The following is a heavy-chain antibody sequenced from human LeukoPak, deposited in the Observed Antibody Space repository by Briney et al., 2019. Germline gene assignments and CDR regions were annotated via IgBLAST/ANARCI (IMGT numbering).Heavy chain of an antibody. V-gene: IGHV4-61*02. CDR1: GGSISSGSYY. D-gene: IGHD3-22*01. CDR3: ARLSDYYDSSGYPIDY. CDR2: IYTSGST. J-gene: IGHJ4*02. Sequence: SSETLSLTCTVSGGSISSGSYYWSWIRQPAGKGLEWIGRIYTSGSTNYNPSLKSRVTISVDTSKNQFSLKLSSVTAADTAVYYCARLSDYYDSSGYPIDYWGQGTLVTVSS.